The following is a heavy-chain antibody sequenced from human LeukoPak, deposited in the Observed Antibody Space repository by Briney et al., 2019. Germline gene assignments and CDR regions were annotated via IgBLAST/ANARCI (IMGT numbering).Heavy chain of an antibody. Sequence: PGGSLRLSCAASGFIFNTFWMNWVRLTPGKGLEWVAKINQDGSGMYYVDSVKGRFFVSRDNARNLVYLQMNSLRVDDTAVYYCARDFPGIGRGTFDFWGQGTIIIVSS. D-gene: IGHD3-10*01. V-gene: IGHV3-7*03. CDR3: ARDFPGIGRGTFDF. CDR1: GFIFNTFW. J-gene: IGHJ3*01. CDR2: INQDGSGM.